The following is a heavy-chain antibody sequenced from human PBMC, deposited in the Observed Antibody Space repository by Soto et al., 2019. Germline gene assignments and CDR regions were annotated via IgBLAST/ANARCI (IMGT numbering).Heavy chain of an antibody. V-gene: IGHV3-30*18. J-gene: IGHJ4*02. Sequence: AGGSLRLSCTASGFTFSDYGMHWVRQAPGKGLEWVAVITSDGSKKYYADSVKGRFTISRDNSKNTLSLQMNSLRAEDTAVYFFAKDWGYHFASGSSYFDYWGQGTLVTVSS. D-gene: IGHD3-10*01. CDR3: AKDWGYHFASGSSYFDY. CDR2: ITSDGSKK. CDR1: GFTFSDYG.